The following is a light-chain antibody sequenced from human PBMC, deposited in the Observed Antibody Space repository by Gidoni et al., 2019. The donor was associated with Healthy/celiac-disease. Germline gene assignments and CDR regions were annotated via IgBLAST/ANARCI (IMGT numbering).Light chain of an antibody. CDR3: QQSYSTPST. V-gene: IGKV1-39*01. J-gene: IGKJ2*01. Sequence: DIQMTQSPSSLSASVGDRVTITCRASQSISSYLNWYQQKPGKAPKLLNYAASSLQSGVPSRFSGSGSGTDFTLTISRLQPEDFATYYCQQSYSTPSTFGEGTKLEIK. CDR1: QSISSY. CDR2: AAS.